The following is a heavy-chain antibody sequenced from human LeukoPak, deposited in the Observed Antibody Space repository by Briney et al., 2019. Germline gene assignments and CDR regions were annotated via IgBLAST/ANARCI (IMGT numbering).Heavy chain of an antibody. CDR3: ARHWMAVAPYWYFDL. CDR2: IYYSGNT. Sequence: SETLSLTCTVSGGSISSYYWSWIRQPPGKGLEWIGYIYYSGNTNYNPSLKSRVTISVDTSKNQFSLKLSSVTAADTAVYYCARHWMAVAPYWYFDLWGRGTLVTVSS. V-gene: IGHV4-59*08. D-gene: IGHD6-19*01. CDR1: GGSISSYY. J-gene: IGHJ2*01.